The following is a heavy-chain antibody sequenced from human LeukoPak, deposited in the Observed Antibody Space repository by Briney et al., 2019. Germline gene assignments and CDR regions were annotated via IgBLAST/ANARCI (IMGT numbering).Heavy chain of an antibody. D-gene: IGHD5-18*01. CDR1: GYTLTELS. CDR3: ATADTAMGGTDY. V-gene: IGHV1-24*01. CDR2: FDPEDGET. Sequence: ASVKVSCKVSGYTLTELSMHWVRQAPGKGLEWMGGFDPEDGETIYAQKFQGRVTMTEDTSTDTAYMELSSLRSEDTAVYYCATADTAMGGTDYWGQGTLVTVSS. J-gene: IGHJ4*02.